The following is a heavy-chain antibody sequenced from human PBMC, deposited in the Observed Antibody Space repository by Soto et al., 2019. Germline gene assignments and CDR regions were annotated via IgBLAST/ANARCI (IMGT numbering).Heavy chain of an antibody. CDR2: IYYSGST. CDR1: GGSINSSSYF. J-gene: IGHJ5*02. CDR3: ARHYSSGSRNWFDP. Sequence: LSLTCSVCGGSINSSSYFCGLVRQPPGKGLEWIGSIYYSGSTYYNPSLRSRVTISVDTSKNQFSLKLSSVTAADTAVFYCARHYSSGSRNWFDPWGQGTLVTVSS. D-gene: IGHD6-19*01. V-gene: IGHV4-39*01.